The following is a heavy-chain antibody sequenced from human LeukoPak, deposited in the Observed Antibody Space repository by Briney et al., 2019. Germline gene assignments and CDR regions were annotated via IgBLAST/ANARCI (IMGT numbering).Heavy chain of an antibody. J-gene: IGHJ4*02. Sequence: GRSLRLSCAAPGFTFSSYGMHWVRQAPGKGLEWVAVISYDGSNKYYADSVKGRFTISRDNSKNTLYLQMNSLRAEDTAVYYCASAYYYDSSGYSYWGQGTLVTVSS. CDR1: GFTFSSYG. CDR2: ISYDGSNK. CDR3: ASAYYYDSSGYSY. V-gene: IGHV3-30*03. D-gene: IGHD3-22*01.